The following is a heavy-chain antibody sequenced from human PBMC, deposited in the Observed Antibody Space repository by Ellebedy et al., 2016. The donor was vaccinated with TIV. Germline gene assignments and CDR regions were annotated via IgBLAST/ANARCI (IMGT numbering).Heavy chain of an antibody. CDR1: GSTFRNVW. CDR2: IRSHADGGTT. V-gene: IGHV3-15*05. CDR3: ATDAGWARPCDS. Sequence: PGGSLRLSCAVSGSTFRNVWMSWVRQAPGKGLEWVGRIRSHADGGTTHFSAPVQGRFTISRDDSKNTVYLHMNSLTPEDTGVYYCATDAGWARPCDSWGQGTQVTVSS. J-gene: IGHJ4*02. D-gene: IGHD1-26*01.